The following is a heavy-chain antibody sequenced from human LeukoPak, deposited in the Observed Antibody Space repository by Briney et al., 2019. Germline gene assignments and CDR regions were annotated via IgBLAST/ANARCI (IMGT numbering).Heavy chain of an antibody. CDR3: ARLCRYYGSGSYWVDCAFDY. CDR1: GYNFTSYW. D-gene: IGHD3-10*01. Sequence: GESLKISCTGSGYNFTSYWIGWVRQMPGKGLEWMGIIYPGDSDTRYSPSFQGQVTISADKSISTAYLQWSSLEASDTAMYYCARLCRYYGSGSYWVDCAFDYWVQGTLVTVSS. V-gene: IGHV5-51*01. J-gene: IGHJ4*02. CDR2: IYPGDSDT.